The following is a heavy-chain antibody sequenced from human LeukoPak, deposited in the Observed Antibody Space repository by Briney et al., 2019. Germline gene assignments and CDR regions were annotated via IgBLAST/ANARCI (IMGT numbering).Heavy chain of an antibody. J-gene: IGHJ4*02. CDR2: ISGSGGIT. V-gene: IGHV3-23*01. CDR1: GFTFSNYA. CDR3: AKARYSSTFHDVDY. Sequence: GGSLRLSCAASGFTFSNYAMNWVRPAPGKGLEWVAAISGSGGITYYADSVKGRFTISRDNSKNTLYLQMNSLTAEDTAAYYCAKARYSSTFHDVDYWGQGALVTVSS. D-gene: IGHD2/OR15-2a*01.